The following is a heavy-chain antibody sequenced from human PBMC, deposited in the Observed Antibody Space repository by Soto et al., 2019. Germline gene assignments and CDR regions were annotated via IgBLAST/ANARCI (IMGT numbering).Heavy chain of an antibody. V-gene: IGHV4-38-2*01. CDR2: IYHSGST. J-gene: IGHJ6*02. D-gene: IGHD5-18*01. Sequence: LSLTCAVSGYSISSGYYWGWIRQPPGKGLEWIGSIYHSGSTYYNPSLKSRVTISVDTSKNQFSLKLSSVTAADTAVYYCARLRGTAMAPRAYYYYGMDVWGQGTTVTVPS. CDR1: GYSISSGYY. CDR3: ARLRGTAMAPRAYYYYGMDV.